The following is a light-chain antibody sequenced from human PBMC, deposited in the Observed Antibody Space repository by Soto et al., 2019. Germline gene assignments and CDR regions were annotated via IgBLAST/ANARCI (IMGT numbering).Light chain of an antibody. CDR3: SSYTSSSTGV. CDR2: EVS. V-gene: IGLV2-14*01. CDR1: SSDGGGYNY. J-gene: IGLJ1*01. Sequence: QSVLTQPASVSGSPGQSITISCTGTSSDGGGYNYVSWCQQHPGKAPKLMIYEVSNRPSGVSNRFSGSKSGNTASLTISGLQAEDEADYYCSSYTSSSTGVFGTGTKVTVL.